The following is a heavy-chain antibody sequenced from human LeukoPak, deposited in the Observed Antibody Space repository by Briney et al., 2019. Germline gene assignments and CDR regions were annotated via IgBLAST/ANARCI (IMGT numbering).Heavy chain of an antibody. CDR3: AREFSSWLYYFDY. V-gene: IGHV4-30-2*01. CDR1: GGSISSGGYY. Sequence: PSETLSLTCTVSGGSISSGGYYWSWIRQPPGKGLEWIGYIYHSGSTYYNPSLKSRVTISVDRSKNQFSLKLSSVTAADTAVYYCAREFSSWLYYFDYWGQGTLVTVSS. CDR2: IYHSGST. D-gene: IGHD6-13*01. J-gene: IGHJ4*02.